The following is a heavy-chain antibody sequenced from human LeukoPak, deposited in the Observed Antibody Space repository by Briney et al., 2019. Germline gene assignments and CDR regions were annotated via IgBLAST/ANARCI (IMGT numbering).Heavy chain of an antibody. Sequence: SETLSLTCAVYGGSFSGYYWSWIRQPPGKGLEWIGEINHSGSTNYNPSLKSRVTISVDTSKNQFSLKLSSVTAADTAVYYCARLPHRAYSSKTLKRYYFDYWGQGTLVTVSS. CDR3: ARLPHRAYSSKTLKRYYFDY. V-gene: IGHV4-34*01. J-gene: IGHJ4*02. CDR1: GGSFSGYY. CDR2: INHSGST. D-gene: IGHD6-13*01.